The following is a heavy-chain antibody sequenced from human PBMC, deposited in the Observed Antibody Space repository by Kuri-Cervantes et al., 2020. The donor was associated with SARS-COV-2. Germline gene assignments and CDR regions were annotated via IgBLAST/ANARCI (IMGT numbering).Heavy chain of an antibody. J-gene: IGHJ6*03. CDR1: GYTFTGYY. CDR3: ARGRAYMDV. Sequence: ASVKVSCKASGYTFTGYYMHWVRQAPGQGLEWMGWINPNSGGTNYAQKLQGRVTMTRDTSISTAYMELSRLRSDDTAVYYCARGRAYMDVWGKGTAVTVSS. V-gene: IGHV1-2*02. CDR2: INPNSGGT.